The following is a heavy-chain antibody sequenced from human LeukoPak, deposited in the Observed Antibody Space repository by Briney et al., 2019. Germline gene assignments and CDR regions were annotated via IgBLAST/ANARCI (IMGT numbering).Heavy chain of an antibody. D-gene: IGHD3-3*01. Sequence: GGSLRLSCAASGFTFSSYGMHWVRQAPGKGLEWVAVIWYDGSNKYYADSVKGRFTISRDNSKNTLYLQMNSLRAEDTAVYYCAKPLLEWLLWTAFDIWGQGTMVTVSS. CDR2: IWYDGSNK. V-gene: IGHV3-30*02. CDR3: AKPLLEWLLWTAFDI. CDR1: GFTFSSYG. J-gene: IGHJ3*02.